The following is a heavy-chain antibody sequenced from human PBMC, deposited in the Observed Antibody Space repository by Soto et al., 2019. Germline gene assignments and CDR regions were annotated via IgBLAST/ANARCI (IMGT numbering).Heavy chain of an antibody. D-gene: IGHD1-26*01. CDR1: GFTFSSYG. Sequence: GGSLRLSYAASGFTFSSYGMHWVRQAPGKGLEWVAVIWYDGSNKYYADSVKGRFTISRDNSKNTLYLQMNSLRAEDTAVYYCARFGKEVVGATPYYYYGMDVWGQGTTVTVSS. CDR2: IWYDGSNK. CDR3: ARFGKEVVGATPYYYYGMDV. V-gene: IGHV3-33*01. J-gene: IGHJ6*02.